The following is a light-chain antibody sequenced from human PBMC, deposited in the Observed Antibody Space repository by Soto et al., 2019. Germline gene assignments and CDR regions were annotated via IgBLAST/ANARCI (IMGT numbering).Light chain of an antibody. V-gene: IGLV2-23*02. CDR2: EVN. J-gene: IGLJ3*02. CDR3: CSYAGSSILV. Sequence: QSALTQPASVSGSPGQSITISCTGTSSDVGSYNLVSWYQQLPGKAPKLIIYEVNERPSGISNRFSGSKSGNTASLTISGLQAEDEADYYCCSYAGSSILVFGGGTMLTVL. CDR1: SSDVGSYNL.